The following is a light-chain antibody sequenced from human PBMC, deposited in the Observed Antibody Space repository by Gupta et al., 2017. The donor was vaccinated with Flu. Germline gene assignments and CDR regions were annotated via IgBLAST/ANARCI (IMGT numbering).Light chain of an antibody. CDR1: SSDIGGYNY. CDR2: EVS. J-gene: IGLJ1*01. CDR3: SSYTSSSTYV. V-gene: IGLV2-14*01. Sequence: QSALTQPASVSGSPGPSITISCTGTSSDIGGYNYVSWYHQHPGKAPKLMIYEVSHRTSEVSNRFSASKSGNTTSLTISELQAEDEADYYCSSYTSSSTYVFGTGTKVTVL.